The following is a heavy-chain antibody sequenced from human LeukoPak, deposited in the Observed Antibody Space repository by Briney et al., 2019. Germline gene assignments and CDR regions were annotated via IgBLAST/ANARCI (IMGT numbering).Heavy chain of an antibody. CDR3: ARQVSDYYYYYIDV. CDR1: GFTFSDYY. CDR2: IYYSETT. Sequence: KTGGSLRLSCAASGFTFSDYYMSWIRQPPGKGLEWIGSIYYSETTYYNPSLRSRATISVDTSKSQFSLNLRSVTAADTAVYYCARQVSDYYYYYIDVWGRGTAVTVSS. J-gene: IGHJ6*03. V-gene: IGHV4-38-2*01. D-gene: IGHD5/OR15-5a*01.